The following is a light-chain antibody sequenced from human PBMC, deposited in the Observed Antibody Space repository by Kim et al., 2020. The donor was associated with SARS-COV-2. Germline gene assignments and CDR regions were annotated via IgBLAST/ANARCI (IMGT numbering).Light chain of an antibody. CDR2: EDN. V-gene: IGLV6-57*03. Sequence: GKTVTISCARSSGSIASNYVQWYQQRPGSAPTTVIYEDNQRPSGVPDRFSGSIDSSSNSASLTISGLKTEDEADYYCQSYDSSNWVFGGGTKLTVL. CDR3: QSYDSSNWV. J-gene: IGLJ3*02. CDR1: SGSIASNY.